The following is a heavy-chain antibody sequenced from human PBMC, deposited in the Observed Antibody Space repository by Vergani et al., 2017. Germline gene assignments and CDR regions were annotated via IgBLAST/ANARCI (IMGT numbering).Heavy chain of an antibody. J-gene: IGHJ4*02. CDR2: ISAQTGNT. CDR1: GYTFVNYG. V-gene: IGHV1-18*01. D-gene: IGHD1-14*01. CDR3: AWDKLKYNSPRWDY. Sequence: QIQLVQSGAEVKQPGASVKVSCKASGYTFVNYGISWVRQAPGQGLEWVGWISAQTGNTKSAQKLQGRVTMTTDTSTTTAYMELRSLRSDDTAVYYCAWDKLKYNSPRWDYWGQGSLVIVSS.